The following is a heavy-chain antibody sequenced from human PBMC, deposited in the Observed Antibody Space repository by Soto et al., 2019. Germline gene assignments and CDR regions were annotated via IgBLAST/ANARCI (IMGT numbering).Heavy chain of an antibody. J-gene: IGHJ4*02. CDR2: ISYSGNT. D-gene: IGHD2-15*01. V-gene: IGHV4-59*01. Sequence: LSLTCTVSGGSIISGYWSWIRQPPGKGLEWIGYISYSGNTNYNPSLKSRVTMSVDTPKNQFSLRLSSVTTADTAVYYCAGLRGYAGSPIDYWGQGTLVTVYS. CDR3: AGLRGYAGSPIDY. CDR1: GGSIISGY.